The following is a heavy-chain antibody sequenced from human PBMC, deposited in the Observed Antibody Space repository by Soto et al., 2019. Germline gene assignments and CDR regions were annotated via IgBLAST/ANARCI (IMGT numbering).Heavy chain of an antibody. CDR1: VYTFTSCD. J-gene: IGHJ2*01. Sequence: ASVKVSCKASVYTFTSCDINWVRQATGQGLEWMGWMNPNSGNTGYAQKFQGRVTMTRNTSISTAYMELSSLRSEDTAVYYCARGVDIVVVVAATSWYFDLWGRGTLVTVSS. V-gene: IGHV1-8*01. D-gene: IGHD2-15*01. CDR2: MNPNSGNT. CDR3: ARGVDIVVVVAATSWYFDL.